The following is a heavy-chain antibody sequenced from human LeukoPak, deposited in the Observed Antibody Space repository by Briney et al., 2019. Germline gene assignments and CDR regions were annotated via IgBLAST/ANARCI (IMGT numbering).Heavy chain of an antibody. D-gene: IGHD6-13*01. CDR3: ARYGSIVAAGTFDY. CDR1: GFTFSRFW. Sequence: PGGSLRLSCAASGFTFSRFWMSWVRQAPGKGLEWVANVKEDGSEKYYVDSVKGRFTISRKNAKNSLYLQMNSLRAEDTAVYYCARYGSIVAAGTFDYWGQGTLVTVSS. V-gene: IGHV3-7*04. J-gene: IGHJ4*02. CDR2: VKEDGSEK.